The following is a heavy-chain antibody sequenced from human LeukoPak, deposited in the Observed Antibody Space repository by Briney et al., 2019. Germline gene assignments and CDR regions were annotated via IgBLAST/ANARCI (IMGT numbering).Heavy chain of an antibody. D-gene: IGHD3-3*01. CDR3: AKDAYRLRFLEWDGFDY. Sequence: PRGSRRLACAAAGFTFSSYAMGWVRQAPGKGRGWVSAISGRVGSTYYADSVKGLFTISRDNSKNTLYLQMNSLRPEDTAVYYWAKDAYRLRFLEWDGFDYWGQGTLVTVSS. J-gene: IGHJ4*02. CDR1: GFTFSSYA. CDR2: ISGRVGST. V-gene: IGHV3-23*01.